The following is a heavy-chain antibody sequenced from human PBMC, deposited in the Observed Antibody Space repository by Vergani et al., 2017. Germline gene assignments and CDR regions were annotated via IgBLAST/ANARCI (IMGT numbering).Heavy chain of an antibody. CDR1: GGTFSSYT. D-gene: IGHD3-3*01. J-gene: IGHJ4*02. CDR3: ARDGRFLEWLLPLDY. Sequence: QVQLVQSGAEVKKPGSSVKVSCKASGGTFSSYTISWVRQAPGQGLEWMGRIIPILGIANYAQKFQGRVTITADKSTSTAYMELSSLRAEDTAVYYCARDGRFLEWLLPLDYWGQGTLVTVSS. CDR2: IIPILGIA. V-gene: IGHV1-69*09.